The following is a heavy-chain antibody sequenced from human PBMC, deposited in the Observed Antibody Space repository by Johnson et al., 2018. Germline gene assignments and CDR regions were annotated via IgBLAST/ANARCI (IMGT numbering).Heavy chain of an antibody. Sequence: VQLLESGGGVVQPGRSLRLSCVASGFTFSTYTMFWVRQAPDKGLEWLAVISYDGNNEYCADSVKGRFTISRDNSKNTLYLQMNSLIPEDTAFYYCARRNYYYYYVDVWGRGTTVTVSS. CDR3: ARRNYYYYYVDV. CDR2: ISYDGNNE. V-gene: IGHV3-30-3*01. CDR1: GFTFSTYT. J-gene: IGHJ6*03.